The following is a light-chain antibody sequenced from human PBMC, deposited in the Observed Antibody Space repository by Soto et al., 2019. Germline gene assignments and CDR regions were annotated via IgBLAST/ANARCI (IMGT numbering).Light chain of an antibody. CDR1: ESLIGW. CDR3: KQYKSYPWT. J-gene: IGKJ1*01. V-gene: IGKV1-5*01. Sequence: DIQLTQSPSTLSASVGDTVTISCRASESLIGWLAWYQQRPGSAPKLLIYDASSLEGGVPSRFTGDGSGTEFSLTIASLQPDDFGTYYCKQYKSYPWTFVQGTKVDIK. CDR2: DAS.